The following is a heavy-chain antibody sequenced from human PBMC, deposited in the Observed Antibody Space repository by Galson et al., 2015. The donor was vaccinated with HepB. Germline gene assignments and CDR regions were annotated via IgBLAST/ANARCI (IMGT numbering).Heavy chain of an antibody. CDR3: AKDLRGHWALDS. J-gene: IGHJ4*02. Sequence: SLRLSCAASAFTFSHFGMHWVRQAPGKGLEWVALISYQEKSRSYADSVKGRFTISRDNSKNTLYLQMNSLRVEDTAVYYCAKDLRGHWALDSWGQGTLVTVSS. V-gene: IGHV3-30*18. D-gene: IGHD7-27*01. CDR1: AFTFSHFG. CDR2: ISYQEKSR.